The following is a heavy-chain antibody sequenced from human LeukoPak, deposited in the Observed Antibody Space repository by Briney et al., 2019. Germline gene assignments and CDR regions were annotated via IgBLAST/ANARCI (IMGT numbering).Heavy chain of an antibody. J-gene: IGHJ3*02. CDR2: IRYDGSNK. CDR1: GFTFSSYG. V-gene: IGHV3-30*02. Sequence: GGSLRLSCAASGFTFSSYGMHCVRQAPGKGLEWVAFIRYDGSNKYYADSVKGRFTISRDNSKNTLYLQMNSLRAEDTAVYYCAKGQAVASSDDAFDIWGQGTMVTVSS. D-gene: IGHD6-19*01. CDR3: AKGQAVASSDDAFDI.